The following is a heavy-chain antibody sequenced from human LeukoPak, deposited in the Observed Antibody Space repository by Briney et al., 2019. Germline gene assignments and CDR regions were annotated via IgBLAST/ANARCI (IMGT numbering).Heavy chain of an antibody. CDR3: ARAPVGGSGSKPHRHPFDY. V-gene: IGHV1-69*04. CDR2: IIPILGIA. D-gene: IGHD3-10*01. CDR1: GGTFSSYA. Sequence: SVKVSCKASGGTFSSYAISWVRQAPGQGLEWMGRIIPILGIANYAQKFQGRVTITADKSTSTAYMELSSLRSEDTAVYYCARAPVGGSGSKPHRHPFDYWGQGTLVTVSS. J-gene: IGHJ4*02.